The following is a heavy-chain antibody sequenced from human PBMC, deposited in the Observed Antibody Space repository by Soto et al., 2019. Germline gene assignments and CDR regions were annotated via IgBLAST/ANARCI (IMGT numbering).Heavy chain of an antibody. CDR1: GYTFSNYG. CDR2: ISLYSDGT. J-gene: IGHJ5*02. CDR3: ARVVPGAEAWFGT. D-gene: IGHD2-2*01. Sequence: QVQLVQSGGEVKRPGASVKVSCKTSGYTFSNYGITWVRQAPGQPLEWLGWISLYSDGTNYAQKLQGRVSMTTDTSQTTAYMELRSLRSDDTAVYYGARVVPGAEAWFGTWGQGTLVTVSS. V-gene: IGHV1-18*01.